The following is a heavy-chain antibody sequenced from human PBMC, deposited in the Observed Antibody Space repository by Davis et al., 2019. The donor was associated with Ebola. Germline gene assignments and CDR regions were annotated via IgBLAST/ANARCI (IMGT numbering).Heavy chain of an antibody. Sequence: GESLKISCAASGFTFSSYAMHWVCQAPGKGLEWVAVISYDGSNKYYADSVKGRFTISRDNSKNTLYLQMNSLRAEDTAVYYCARDTFGAVAGIFDYWGQGTLVTVSS. CDR1: GFTFSSYA. V-gene: IGHV3-30-3*01. D-gene: IGHD6-19*01. J-gene: IGHJ4*02. CDR2: ISYDGSNK. CDR3: ARDTFGAVAGIFDY.